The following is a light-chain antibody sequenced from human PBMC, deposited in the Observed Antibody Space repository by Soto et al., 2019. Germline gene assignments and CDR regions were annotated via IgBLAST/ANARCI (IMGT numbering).Light chain of an antibody. J-gene: IGLJ1*01. CDR3: AAWDVNLNGPRV. CDR2: SNN. V-gene: IGLV1-44*01. CDR1: SSNIGSNT. Sequence: QCVLTQPPSASGTPGERVTISCSGSSSNIGSNTVNWYQQLPGTAPKLLIYSNNQRPSGVPDRFSGSKSGTSASLAISGLQSEDEADYYCAAWDVNLNGPRVFGTGTKVTVL.